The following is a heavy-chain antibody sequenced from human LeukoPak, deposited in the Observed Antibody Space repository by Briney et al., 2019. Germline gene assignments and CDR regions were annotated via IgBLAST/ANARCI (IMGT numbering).Heavy chain of an antibody. CDR3: AKDQNEYGDQDPFDI. Sequence: GGSLRLSCAASGFTFSGYGIHWVRQAPGKGLEWVAFIRYDGINKFYADSVKGRFALSRDNSKNTLYLQMNSLRAEDTAVYYCAKDQNEYGDQDPFDIWGQGTMVTVSS. J-gene: IGHJ3*02. V-gene: IGHV3-30*02. CDR1: GFTFSGYG. CDR2: IRYDGINK. D-gene: IGHD4-17*01.